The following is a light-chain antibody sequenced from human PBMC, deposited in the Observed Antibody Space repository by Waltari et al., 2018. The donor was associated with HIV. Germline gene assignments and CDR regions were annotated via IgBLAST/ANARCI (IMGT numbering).Light chain of an antibody. Sequence: QAVVPQEPSLTVSPGGTVTLTCASSTGPVTSGHCPYWFQRRPGQAPKTLIYDTTNRRSWTPARFSGSLLGGKAALTLSGAQFEDEADYFFLLSFNGVVVFGGGTTLTVL. V-gene: IGLV7-46*01. CDR3: LLSFNGVVV. CDR2: DTT. CDR1: TGPVTSGHC. J-gene: IGLJ2*01.